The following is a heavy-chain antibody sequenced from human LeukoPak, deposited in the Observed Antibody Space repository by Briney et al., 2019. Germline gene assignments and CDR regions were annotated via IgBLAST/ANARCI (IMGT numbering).Heavy chain of an antibody. CDR2: IYPRDGST. Sequence: VXVSCKASXXXXXXYXXHWXXXAXGQXLEWMGMIYPRDGSTSYAQKFQGRVTVTRDTSTSTVHMELSGLRSEGTAVYYCARDQEGFDYWGQGTLVTVSS. J-gene: IGHJ4*02. CDR3: ARDQEGFDY. V-gene: IGHV1-46*01. CDR1: XXXXXXYX.